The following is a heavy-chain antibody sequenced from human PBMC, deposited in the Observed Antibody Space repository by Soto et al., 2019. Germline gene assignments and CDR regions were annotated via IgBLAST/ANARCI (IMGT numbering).Heavy chain of an antibody. CDR3: AKRVAGYSSGWAFDY. D-gene: IGHD6-19*01. CDR2: ISGSGGST. Sequence: GGSLRLSCAASGFTFSSYAMSWVRQAPGKGLEWVSAISGSGGSTYYADSVKGRFTISRDNSKNTLYLQMNSLRAEDTAVYYCAKRVAGYSSGWAFDYWGQGTLVTVSS. V-gene: IGHV3-23*01. CDR1: GFTFSSYA. J-gene: IGHJ4*02.